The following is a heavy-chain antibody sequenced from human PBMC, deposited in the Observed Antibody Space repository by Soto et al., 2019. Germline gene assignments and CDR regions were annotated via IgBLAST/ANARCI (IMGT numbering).Heavy chain of an antibody. Sequence: QVQLVHSGAEVKKPGASVKVSCTASGYTFTSYGISWVRQAPGQGLEWMGWINVYNGNTNYAQKLQGRVTMPTDTSTSTAYLDLRSLRSDDSAVYFCAKDTSRGEYDYWGQGTLVTVSS. CDR1: GYTFTSYG. J-gene: IGHJ4*02. D-gene: IGHD3-10*01. CDR2: INVYNGNT. CDR3: AKDTSRGEYDY. V-gene: IGHV1-18*01.